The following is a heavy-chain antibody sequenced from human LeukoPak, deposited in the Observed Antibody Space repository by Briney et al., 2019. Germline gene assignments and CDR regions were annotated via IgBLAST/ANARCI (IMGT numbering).Heavy chain of an antibody. CDR3: ARDSIAAAGTGFDP. D-gene: IGHD6-13*01. V-gene: IGHV4-4*07. CDR1: GGSISSYY. Sequence: SETLSLTCTVSGGSISSYYWSWIRQPAGKGLEWIGRINTSGSTNYNPSLKSRVTMSVDTSKNQFSLKLSSVTAADTAVYYCARDSIAAAGTGFDPWGQGTLVTVSS. J-gene: IGHJ5*02. CDR2: INTSGST.